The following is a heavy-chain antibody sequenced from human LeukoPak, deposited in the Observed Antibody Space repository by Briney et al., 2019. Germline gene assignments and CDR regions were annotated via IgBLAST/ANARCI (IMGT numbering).Heavy chain of an antibody. V-gene: IGHV1-46*01. J-gene: IGHJ4*02. CDR2: IYPRDGST. CDR3: ARDQEGFDY. CDR1: GYTLTNNY. Sequence: ASVKVSCKASGYTLTNNYLHWVRQAPGQGLEWMGMIYPRDGSTSYAQNFQGRVTVTRDTSTTTVHVELRGLRSEDTAVYYCARDQEGFDYWGQGTVVTVSS.